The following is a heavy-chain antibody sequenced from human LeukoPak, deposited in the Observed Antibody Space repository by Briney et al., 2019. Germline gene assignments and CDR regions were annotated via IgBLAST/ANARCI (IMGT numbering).Heavy chain of an antibody. CDR1: GGSFSGYY. Sequence: SETLSLTCAVYGGSFSGYYWSWIRQPPGKGLEWIGEINNSGSTNYNPSLKSRVTISVDTSKNQFSLKLGSVTAADTAVCYCASLSRGWFDPWGQGTLVTVSS. J-gene: IGHJ5*02. V-gene: IGHV4-34*01. CDR2: INNSGST. CDR3: ASLSRGWFDP.